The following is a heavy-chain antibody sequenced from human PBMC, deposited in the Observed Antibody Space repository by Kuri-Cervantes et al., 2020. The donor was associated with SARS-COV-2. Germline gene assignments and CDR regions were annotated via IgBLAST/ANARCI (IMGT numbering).Heavy chain of an antibody. CDR2: ISGSGGST. V-gene: IGHV3-23*01. J-gene: IGHJ4*02. CDR3: ARETNGIWSGYSDY. Sequence: GESLKISCAASGFTFSSYAMSWVRQAPGKGLEWVSAISGSGGSTYYADSVKGRFTISRDNSKNTLYLQMNSLRAEDTAVYYCARETNGIWSGYSDYWGQGTLVTVSS. CDR1: GFTFSSYA. D-gene: IGHD3-3*01.